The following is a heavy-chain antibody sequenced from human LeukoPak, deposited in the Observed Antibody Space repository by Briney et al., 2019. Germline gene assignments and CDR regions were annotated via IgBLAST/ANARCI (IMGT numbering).Heavy chain of an antibody. CDR1: GFTFSDAW. Sequence: GGSLRLSCAASGFTFSDAWMTWVRQAPGRGLEWVGRIKPTKTGGGAPYYATAVEGRITISRDDSTDMTYLQMNSLKTDDTAVYYCAREGSLYGYHSFDSWGQGTLVTVSS. V-gene: IGHV3-15*01. CDR3: AREGSLYGYHSFDS. CDR2: IKPTKTGGGAP. J-gene: IGHJ4*02. D-gene: IGHD5-18*01.